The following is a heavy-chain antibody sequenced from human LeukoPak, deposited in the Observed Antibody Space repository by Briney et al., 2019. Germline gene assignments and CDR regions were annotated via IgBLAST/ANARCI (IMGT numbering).Heavy chain of an antibody. CDR3: VRAGALVIREYYFDY. J-gene: IGHJ4*02. CDR1: GFIFSNYG. D-gene: IGHD3-9*01. CDR2: IWYDGSNR. V-gene: IGHV3-33*01. Sequence: GGSLRLSCAASGFIFSNYGMHWVRQAPGKGLEWVAVIWYDGSNRYYADSVKGRFSISRDNSENTLYLQMNSLRAEDTAVYYCVRAGALVIREYYFDYWGQGTLVTVSS.